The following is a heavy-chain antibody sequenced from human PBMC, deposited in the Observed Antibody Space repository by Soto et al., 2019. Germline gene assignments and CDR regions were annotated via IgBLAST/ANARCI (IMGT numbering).Heavy chain of an antibody. V-gene: IGHV4-39*01. CDR2: IYYSGGT. Sequence: SETLSLTCTVSGGSINSDTYYWGWIRQPPGKGPEWIGSIYYSGGTFYNASLKSRVTISVDTSKNQFSLKLKSVTAADTAVYYCSRYCISITCYPYGMDVWGQGTTVTVSS. CDR3: SRYCISITCYPYGMDV. J-gene: IGHJ6*02. D-gene: IGHD2-2*01. CDR1: GGSINSDTYY.